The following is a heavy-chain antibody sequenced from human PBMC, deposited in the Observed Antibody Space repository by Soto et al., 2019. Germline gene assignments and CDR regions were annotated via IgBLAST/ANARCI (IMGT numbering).Heavy chain of an antibody. Sequence: EVQLVESGGGLVKPGGSLRLSCAASGFTFSSYSMNWVRQAPGKGLEWVSSISSSSSYIYYAVSVKGRFTISRDNAKNSLYLQMNSLRAENTAVYYCARDYYDSSGYLAPLDYWGQGTLVTVSS. CDR1: GFTFSSYS. J-gene: IGHJ4*02. D-gene: IGHD3-22*01. V-gene: IGHV3-21*01. CDR2: ISSSSSYI. CDR3: ARDYYDSSGYLAPLDY.